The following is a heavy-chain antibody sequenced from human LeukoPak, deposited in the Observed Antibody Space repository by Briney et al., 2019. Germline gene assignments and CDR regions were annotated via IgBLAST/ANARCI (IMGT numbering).Heavy chain of an antibody. CDR1: GGSISSGDYY. CDR3: ARSHDSSGYYYNY. CDR2: IHYSGST. V-gene: IGHV4-30-4*01. Sequence: PSQTLSLTCTVSGGSISSGDYYWTWIRQPPGKGLEWIGYIHYSGSTLYNPSLKTRVTISLDTPKNQFSLKLSSVTAADTAVYYCARSHDSSGYYYNYWGQGTLVTVSS. J-gene: IGHJ4*02. D-gene: IGHD3-22*01.